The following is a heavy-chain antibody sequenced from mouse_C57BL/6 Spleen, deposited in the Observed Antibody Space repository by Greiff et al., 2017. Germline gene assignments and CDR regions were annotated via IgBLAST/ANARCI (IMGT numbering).Heavy chain of an antibody. CDR3: ASGSTMVTTRFAY. CDR1: GYTFTSHW. CDR2: IFPGSGST. D-gene: IGHD2-2*01. V-gene: IGHV1-56*01. J-gene: IGHJ3*01. Sequence: VKLMESGPELVRPGASVKISCKAPGYTFTSHWMQWVRQRPGQGLEWIGEIFPGSGSTYYNEKFKGKATLTVDTSSSTAYMQLSSLTSEDSAVYFCASGSTMVTTRFAYWGQGTLVTVSA.